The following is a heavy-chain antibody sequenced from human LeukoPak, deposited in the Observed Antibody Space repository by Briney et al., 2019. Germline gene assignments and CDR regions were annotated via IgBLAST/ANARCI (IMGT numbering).Heavy chain of an antibody. V-gene: IGHV4-34*01. Sequence: PSETLSLTCGVYGGSFSGYYWSWIRQPPGKGLEWIGEINDSGRSNYKSSLKSRVTISVDTSRNQFSLKLSSVTAADTAVYYCARGEMVRGYNWFDPWGQGTLVTVSS. CDR1: GGSFSGYY. J-gene: IGHJ5*02. CDR2: INDSGRS. D-gene: IGHD3-10*01. CDR3: ARGEMVRGYNWFDP.